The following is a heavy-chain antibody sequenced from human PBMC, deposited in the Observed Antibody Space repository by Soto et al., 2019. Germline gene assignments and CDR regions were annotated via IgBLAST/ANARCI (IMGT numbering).Heavy chain of an antibody. D-gene: IGHD3-3*01. J-gene: IGHJ4*02. Sequence: SETLSLTCTVSGGSISSSSYYWGWIRQPPGKGLEWIGSIYYSGSTYYNPTLKSRVTISVDTSKNQFSLKLSSVTAADTAVYYCARLFPYDFWSGYPPTTFDYWGQGTLVTVSS. CDR2: IYYSGST. CDR1: GGSISSSSYY. V-gene: IGHV4-39*01. CDR3: ARLFPYDFWSGYPPTTFDY.